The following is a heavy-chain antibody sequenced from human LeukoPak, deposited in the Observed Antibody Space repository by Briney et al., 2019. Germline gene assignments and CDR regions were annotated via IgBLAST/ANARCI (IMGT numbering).Heavy chain of an antibody. CDR3: ARDLGIVVVVAATPGVDY. Sequence: ASVKVSCKASGYTFTSYYMHWVRQAPGQGLEWMGIINLSGGSTSYAQKFQGRVTMTRDTSTSTVYMELSSLRSEDTAVYYCARDLGIVVVVAATPGVDYWGQGTLVTVSS. D-gene: IGHD2-15*01. CDR2: INLSGGST. V-gene: IGHV1-46*01. CDR1: GYTFTSYY. J-gene: IGHJ4*02.